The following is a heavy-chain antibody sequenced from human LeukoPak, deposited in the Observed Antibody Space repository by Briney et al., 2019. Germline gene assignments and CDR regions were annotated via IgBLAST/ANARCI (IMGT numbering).Heavy chain of an antibody. J-gene: IGHJ4*02. CDR1: GFTLYVYY. CDR2: ISSTSTYT. Sequence: PGGPLRLFCAPSGFTLYVYYMRWLRPATGGALEGFSYISSTSTYTNYADSVKGRFTISRDNAKNSLYLQMNSLRAEDTAVYYCAKEFCSGGSCNLDYWGQGTLVTVSS. CDR3: AKEFCSGGSCNLDY. V-gene: IGHV3-11*05. D-gene: IGHD2-15*01.